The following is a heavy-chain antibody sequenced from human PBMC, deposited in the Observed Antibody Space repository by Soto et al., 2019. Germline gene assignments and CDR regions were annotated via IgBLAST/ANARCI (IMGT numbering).Heavy chain of an antibody. CDR1: GGSISSYY. V-gene: IGHV4-59*01. CDR3: ARFLKRSPNFGGNYYYMDV. CDR2: IYYSGST. D-gene: IGHD3-16*01. Sequence: SETLSLTCTVSGGSISSYYWSWIRQPPGKGLEWIGYIYYSGSTNYNPSLKSRVTISVDTSKNQFSLKLSSVTAADTSVYYCARFLKRSPNFGGNYYYMDVWGKGTTVTVSS. J-gene: IGHJ6*03.